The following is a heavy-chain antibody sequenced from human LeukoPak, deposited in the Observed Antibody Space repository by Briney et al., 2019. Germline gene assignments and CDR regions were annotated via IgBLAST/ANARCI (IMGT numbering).Heavy chain of an antibody. J-gene: IGHJ4*02. CDR3: AKQDTSGYYGLDF. V-gene: IGHV5-51*01. Sequence: GESLKISCEASGYSFTTYWIGWVRQMPGKGLEWMGFIYPGDSDTTYSPSFQGQVTISADKSISTAYLQWSSLKASDTAMYYCAKQDTSGYYGLDFWGQGTLVIVSS. CDR2: IYPGDSDT. D-gene: IGHD3-22*01. CDR1: GYSFTTYW.